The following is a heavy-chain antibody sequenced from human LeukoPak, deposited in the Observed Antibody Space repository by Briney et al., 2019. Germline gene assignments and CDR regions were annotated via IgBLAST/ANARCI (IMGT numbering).Heavy chain of an antibody. CDR2: ISYDGSNK. CDR1: GFTFSSYA. J-gene: IGHJ4*02. CDR3: ARATYYYDSSGYYLDY. Sequence: GGSLRLSCAASGFTFSSYAMHWVRQAPGKGLAWVAVISYDGSNKYYADSVKGRFTISRDNSKNTLYLQMNSLRAEDTAVDYCARATYYYDSSGYYLDYWGQGTLVTVSA. D-gene: IGHD3-22*01. V-gene: IGHV3-30*01.